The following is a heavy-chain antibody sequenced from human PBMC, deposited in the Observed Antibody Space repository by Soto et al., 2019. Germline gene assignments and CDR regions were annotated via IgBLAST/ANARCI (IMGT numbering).Heavy chain of an antibody. Sequence: GGSLRLSCAASGFTFSSYAMSWVRQAPGKGLEWVSAISGSGGSTYYADSVKGRFTISRDNSKNTLYLQMNSLRAEDTAVYYCANLNLAYCGGDCPRSHFDYWGQGTLVTVSS. CDR3: ANLNLAYCGGDCPRSHFDY. J-gene: IGHJ4*02. CDR2: ISGSGGST. V-gene: IGHV3-23*01. CDR1: GFTFSSYA. D-gene: IGHD2-21*02.